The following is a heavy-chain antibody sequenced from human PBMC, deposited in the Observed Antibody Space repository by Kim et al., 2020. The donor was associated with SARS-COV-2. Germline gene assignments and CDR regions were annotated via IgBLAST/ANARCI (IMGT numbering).Heavy chain of an antibody. CDR2: IYTSGST. D-gene: IGHD3-3*01. V-gene: IGHV4-4*07. Sequence: SETLSLTCTVSGGSISSYYWSWIRQPAGKGLEWIGRIYTSGSTNYNPSLKSRVTMSVDTSKNQFSLKLSSVTAADTAVYYCARALTLNYYDFWSGPSGAFDIWGQGTMVTVSS. CDR3: ARALTLNYYDFWSGPSGAFDI. CDR1: GGSISSYY. J-gene: IGHJ3*02.